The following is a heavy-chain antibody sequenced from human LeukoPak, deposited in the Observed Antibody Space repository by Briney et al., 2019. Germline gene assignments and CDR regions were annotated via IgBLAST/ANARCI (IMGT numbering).Heavy chain of an antibody. Sequence: GGSLRLSCAASGFMFSSYGMHWVRQAPGKGLEWVAVIWVNGINKYYADSVRGRFPISRDNSKNTLYLEMNSLRAEDTAVYYGAKALRVTATKNYFDYWGQGTLVTVSS. V-gene: IGHV3-33*06. CDR3: AKALRVTATKNYFDY. D-gene: IGHD2-21*02. CDR2: IWVNGINK. CDR1: GFMFSSYG. J-gene: IGHJ4*02.